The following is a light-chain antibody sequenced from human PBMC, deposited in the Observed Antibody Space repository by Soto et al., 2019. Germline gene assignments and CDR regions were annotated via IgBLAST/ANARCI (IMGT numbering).Light chain of an antibody. CDR3: QQYSNYWT. V-gene: IGKV1-5*01. Sequence: DIQMTQSPSTLSASVGDRVTITCRASQSISSWLAWYQQKPGKAPKLLIYDASSLESGVPSRFSGSGFGTEFTLTISSLQPDDFAAYYCQQYSNYWTFGQGTKVDIK. CDR2: DAS. J-gene: IGKJ1*01. CDR1: QSISSW.